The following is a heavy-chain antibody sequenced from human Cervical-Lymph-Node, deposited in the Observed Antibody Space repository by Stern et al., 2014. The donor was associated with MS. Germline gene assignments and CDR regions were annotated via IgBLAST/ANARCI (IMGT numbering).Heavy chain of an antibody. CDR1: GFTFSSHG. D-gene: IGHD2-21*02. CDR3: VRDRALGVTAPGY. J-gene: IGHJ4*02. CDR2: TQYDGANK. V-gene: IGHV3-33*01. Sequence: VQLLESGGGVVQPGGSLRLSCTASGFTFSSHGMHWVRQAPGKGLEWVAVTQYDGANKYYSESVKGRFTISRDNSRSTLFLQLNSLRVDDTAVYYCVRDRALGVTAPGYWGQGTTVTVSS.